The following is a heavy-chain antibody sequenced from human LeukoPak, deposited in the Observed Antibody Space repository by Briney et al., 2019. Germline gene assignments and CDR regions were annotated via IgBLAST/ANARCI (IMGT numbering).Heavy chain of an antibody. CDR2: IKQDGSEK. Sequence: GGSLRLSCAASGFTFSSYWKSWVRQAPGKGLEWVANIKQDGSEKYYVDSVKGRFTISRDNAKNSLYLQMNSLRAEDTAVYYCARDAYSSGYYYFDYWGQGTLVTVSS. V-gene: IGHV3-7*01. D-gene: IGHD3-22*01. CDR3: ARDAYSSGYYYFDY. J-gene: IGHJ4*02. CDR1: GFTFSSYW.